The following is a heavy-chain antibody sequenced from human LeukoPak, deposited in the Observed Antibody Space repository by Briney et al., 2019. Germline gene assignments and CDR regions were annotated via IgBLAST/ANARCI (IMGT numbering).Heavy chain of an antibody. V-gene: IGHV1-24*01. D-gene: IGHD6-19*01. CDR3: ATDQDSSGWSVGYYFDY. CDR2: FDPEDGET. Sequence: ASVKVSCKVSGYTLTELSMHWVRQAPGKGLEWMRGFDPEDGETIYAQRFQGRVTMTEDTSTDTAYMELSSLRSEDTAVYYCATDQDSSGWSVGYYFDYWGQGTLVTVSS. J-gene: IGHJ4*02. CDR1: GYTLTELS.